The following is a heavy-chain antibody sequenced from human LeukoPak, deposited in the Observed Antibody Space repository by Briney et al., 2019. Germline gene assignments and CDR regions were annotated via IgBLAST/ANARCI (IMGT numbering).Heavy chain of an antibody. CDR2: ISPDGSDS. J-gene: IGHJ4*01. Sequence: PGGSLRLSCAASGFTLSSYWMHWVRQVPGEGLVWVSRISPDGSDSNYADSVKGRFTISRDNTKNTLYLQMNSLRVEDTAVYYCIREVQVRASASLGLWGQGTLVTVSS. V-gene: IGHV3-74*01. D-gene: IGHD3-16*01. CDR1: GFTLSSYW. CDR3: IREVQVRASASLGL.